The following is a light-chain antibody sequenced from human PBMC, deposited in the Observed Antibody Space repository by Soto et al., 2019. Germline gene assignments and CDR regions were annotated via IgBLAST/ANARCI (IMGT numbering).Light chain of an antibody. V-gene: IGLV2-11*01. CDR1: SSDVGGYNY. Sequence: QSVLTQPRSVSGSPGQSVTISCTGTSSDVGGYNYVSWYQQHPGKAPKLMIYDVSKRPSGVPDRFSGSKSVNTASLTISGLQAEDEADYYCCSYAGSYTHVFGTGTKVTVL. CDR3: CSYAGSYTHV. CDR2: DVS. J-gene: IGLJ1*01.